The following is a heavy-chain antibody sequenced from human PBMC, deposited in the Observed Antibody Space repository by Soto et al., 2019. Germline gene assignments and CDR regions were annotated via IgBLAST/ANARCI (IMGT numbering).Heavy chain of an antibody. Sequence: VQLVESGGGLVKTSGSLRIACAASGFTFSDYYMSWVRQAPGKGLEWVSYISSSGNTIYYADYVKGRFTISRNNAKNSVYLQMNSLRAEDTALYFCAKMSSENYYDPVFSWGQGTLVTVSS. CDR3: AKMSSENYYDPVFS. V-gene: IGHV3-11*01. CDR2: ISSSGNTI. CDR1: GFTFSDYY. D-gene: IGHD3-22*01. J-gene: IGHJ4*02.